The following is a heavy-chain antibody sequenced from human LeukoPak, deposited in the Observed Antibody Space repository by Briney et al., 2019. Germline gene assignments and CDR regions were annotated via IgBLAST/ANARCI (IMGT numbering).Heavy chain of an antibody. CDR1: GGTFSSYA. J-gene: IGHJ5*02. Sequence: ASVKVSCKASGGTFSSYAISWVRQAPGQGLEWMGGIIPIFGTANYAQKFQGRVTITTDESTSTAYMELSSLRSEDTAVYYCARDMWIAAAGSSGWFDPWSQGTLVTVSS. V-gene: IGHV1-69*05. CDR2: IIPIFGTA. CDR3: ARDMWIAAAGSSGWFDP. D-gene: IGHD6-13*01.